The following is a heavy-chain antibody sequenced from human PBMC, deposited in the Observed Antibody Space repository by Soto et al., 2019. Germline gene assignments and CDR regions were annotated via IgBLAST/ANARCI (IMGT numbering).Heavy chain of an antibody. V-gene: IGHV4-30-4*01. CDR2: IFYSGTT. CDR3: AKGGDWFGP. J-gene: IGHJ5*02. Sequence: SETLSLTCTVSCGSISSGDDYWNWIRQPPGKGLEWIGYIFYSGTTSYNPSLKSRITISVDTSKNQFSLKLSSVTAADTAAYYCAKGGDWFGPWGQGTLVTVSS. CDR1: CGSISSGDDY.